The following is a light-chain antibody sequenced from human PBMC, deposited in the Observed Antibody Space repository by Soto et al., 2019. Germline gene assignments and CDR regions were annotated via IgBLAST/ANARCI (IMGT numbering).Light chain of an antibody. CDR1: QGISNY. J-gene: IGKJ1*01. V-gene: IGKV1-27*01. CDR3: QKKTKAPRT. CDR2: AAS. Sequence: DIQMTQSPSSLSASVGDTVTITCRASQGISNYLAWYQQKPGQVPNLLIYAASTLQSGVPSRFSGSGSGTDFTLTISSRRPKKVAPYYCQKKTKAPRTFAKGPKLEI.